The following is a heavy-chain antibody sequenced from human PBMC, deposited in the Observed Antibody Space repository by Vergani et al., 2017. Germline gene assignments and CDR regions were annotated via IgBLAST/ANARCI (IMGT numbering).Heavy chain of an antibody. V-gene: IGHV4-34*01. D-gene: IGHD3-10*01. Sequence: QVQLQQWGAGLLKPSETLSLTCAVYGGSFSGYYWSWIRQPPGKGLEWIGEINHSGSTNYNPSLKSRVTISVDTSKNQFSLKLSSVTAADTAVYYGARGRMVRGVIILYYYYGMDVWGQGTTVTVSS. CDR1: GGSFSGYY. J-gene: IGHJ6*02. CDR3: ARGRMVRGVIILYYYYGMDV. CDR2: INHSGST.